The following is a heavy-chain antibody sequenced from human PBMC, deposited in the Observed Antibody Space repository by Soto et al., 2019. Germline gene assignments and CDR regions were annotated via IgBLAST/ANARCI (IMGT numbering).Heavy chain of an antibody. CDR2: TRNKANSYTT. Sequence: EVQLVESGGGLVQPGGSLRLSCAASGFTFSDHYMDWVRQAPGKGLEWVGRTRNKANSYTTEYAASVKGRFTISRDDSKNSLYLKMNSLQTADTAVYYCAELDDYYDSSGYQYWGQGTLVTVSS. D-gene: IGHD3-22*01. CDR1: GFTFSDHY. V-gene: IGHV3-72*01. J-gene: IGHJ4*02. CDR3: AELDDYYDSSGYQY.